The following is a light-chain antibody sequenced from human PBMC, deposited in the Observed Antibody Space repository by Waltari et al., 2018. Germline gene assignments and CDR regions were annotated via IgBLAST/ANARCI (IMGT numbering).Light chain of an antibody. CDR2: DVA. Sequence: QSALTQPRSVSGSPGQSVTISCTGTTSYVGGYNYVPRYQQHPGRAPNPIIYDVATRPSGVPDRFFGSKSGNTASLTISGLQADDESDFYCCSYAASVHWLFGGGTKVTVL. J-gene: IGLJ3*02. CDR1: TSYVGGYNY. CDR3: CSYAASVHWL. V-gene: IGLV2-11*01.